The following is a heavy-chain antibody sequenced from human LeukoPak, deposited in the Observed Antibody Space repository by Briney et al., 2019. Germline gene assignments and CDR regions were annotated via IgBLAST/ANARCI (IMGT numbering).Heavy chain of an antibody. D-gene: IGHD4-17*01. CDR3: AKGGDYGDYVGMDV. CDR2: ISGSGGST. Sequence: GGSLRLSCAASGFTFSSYAMSWVRQAPGKGLEWVSAISGSGGSTYYADSVKGRLTISRDNSRNTLYLQMNSLRAEDTAVYYCAKGGDYGDYVGMDVWGQGTTVTVSS. J-gene: IGHJ6*02. V-gene: IGHV3-23*01. CDR1: GFTFSSYA.